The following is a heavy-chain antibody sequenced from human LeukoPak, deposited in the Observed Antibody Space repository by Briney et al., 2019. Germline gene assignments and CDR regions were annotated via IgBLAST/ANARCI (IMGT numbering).Heavy chain of an antibody. CDR2: ISSSGSLT. CDR3: ARDSLHDYGGSGYGYFFDY. Sequence: GGSLRLSCAASGFTFSSYEMIWVRQAPGQGLEWISYISSSGSLTYYADSVKGRFTVSRDDARNSLFLQMNSLRVDDTAVYYCARDSLHDYGGSGYGYFFDYWGQGTLVSVSS. V-gene: IGHV3-48*03. CDR1: GFTFSSYE. J-gene: IGHJ4*02. D-gene: IGHD3-22*01.